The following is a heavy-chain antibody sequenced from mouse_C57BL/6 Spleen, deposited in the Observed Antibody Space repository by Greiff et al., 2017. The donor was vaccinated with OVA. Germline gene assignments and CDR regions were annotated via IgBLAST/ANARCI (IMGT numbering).Heavy chain of an antibody. V-gene: IGHV1-69*01. Sequence: VQLQQPGAELVMPGASVKLSCKASGYTFTSYWMHWVKQRPGQGLEWIGEIDPSDSYTNYNQKFKGKSTLTVDKSSSTAYMQLSSLTSEDSAVYYCARWDDYDRGYWGQGTTLTVSS. J-gene: IGHJ2*01. CDR1: GYTFTSYW. CDR3: ARWDDYDRGY. D-gene: IGHD2-4*01. CDR2: IDPSDSYT.